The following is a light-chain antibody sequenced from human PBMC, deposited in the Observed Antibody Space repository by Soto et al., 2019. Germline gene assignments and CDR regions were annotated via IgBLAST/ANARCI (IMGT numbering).Light chain of an antibody. V-gene: IGLV2-14*01. CDR2: DVS. J-gene: IGLJ1*01. Sequence: QSALTQPASVSGSPGQSITISCTVTISDVGGYNYVSWYQQHPGKAPKLMIYDVSNRLSGVSNRFSGSKSGNTASLTISGLQAEDEADYYCSSYTSSSTYVFGTGTKVTVL. CDR3: SSYTSSSTYV. CDR1: ISDVGGYNY.